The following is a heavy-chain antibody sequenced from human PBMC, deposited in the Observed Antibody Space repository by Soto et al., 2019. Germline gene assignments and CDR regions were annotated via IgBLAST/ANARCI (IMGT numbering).Heavy chain of an antibody. D-gene: IGHD3-22*01. Sequence: GGSLRLSCAASGFTFSSYSMSWVRQAPGKGLEWVSYITSSSSTLYYADSVEGRFTTSRDNAKNSLYLQMNSLRDEDTDVYYCARVYSYDSSALFDTWGQGTLVTVSS. CDR2: ITSSSSTL. V-gene: IGHV3-48*02. J-gene: IGHJ5*02. CDR1: GFTFSSYS. CDR3: ARVYSYDSSALFDT.